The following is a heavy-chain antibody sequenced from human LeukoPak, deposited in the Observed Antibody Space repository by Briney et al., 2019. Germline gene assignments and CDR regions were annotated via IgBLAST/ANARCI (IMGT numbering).Heavy chain of an antibody. J-gene: IGHJ4*02. CDR2: ISGSGGST. V-gene: IGHV3-23*01. CDR1: GITFSSYA. Sequence: GGSLRLSCAASGITFSSYAMSWVRQAPGKGLEWVSAISGSGGSTYYADSVKGRFTISRDNSKNTLYLQMNSLRAEDTAVYYCAKGVFYDVLTGYYDYWGQGTLVTVSS. CDR3: AKGVFYDVLTGYYDY. D-gene: IGHD3-9*01.